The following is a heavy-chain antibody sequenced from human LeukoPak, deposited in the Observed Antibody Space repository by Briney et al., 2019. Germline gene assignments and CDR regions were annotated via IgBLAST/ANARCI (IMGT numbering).Heavy chain of an antibody. CDR3: VKEYHSRGFGAYFDY. V-gene: IGHV3-30*18. J-gene: IGHJ4*02. CDR2: ISSDGSIK. Sequence: GGSLRLSCTASKFTFSHYGMQWVRQAPGKGLEWVAVISSDGSIKVYADSVKGRFTLSRDNSINTVDLQMNSLRAEDTAVYYCVKEYHSRGFGAYFDYWGQGTLVTVTS. D-gene: IGHD3-3*01. CDR1: KFTFSHYG.